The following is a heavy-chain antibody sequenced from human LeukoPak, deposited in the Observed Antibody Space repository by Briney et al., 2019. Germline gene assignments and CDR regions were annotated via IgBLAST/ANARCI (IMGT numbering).Heavy chain of an antibody. J-gene: IGHJ3*02. Sequence: ASVKVSCKASGYTFTSYYMHWVRQAPGQGLEWMGIINPSGGSTSYAQKFQGRGTMTRDTYISTAYMELSRLRSDDTAVYYCARGSGDGYNYHSEVPDDAFDIWGQGTMVTVSS. CDR2: INPSGGST. CDR1: GYTFTSYY. D-gene: IGHD5-24*01. CDR3: ARGSGDGYNYHSEVPDDAFDI. V-gene: IGHV1-46*01.